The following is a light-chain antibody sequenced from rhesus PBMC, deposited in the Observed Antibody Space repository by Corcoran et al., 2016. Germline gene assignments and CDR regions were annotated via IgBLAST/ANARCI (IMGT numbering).Light chain of an antibody. V-gene: IGKV1S8*01. CDR2: AAS. CDR1: QNIHSN. J-gene: IGKJ4*01. CDR3: HHFCDNPLT. Sequence: DIQMTQSPSALSASVGDRVTIPCRASQNIHSNLAWYQQKPGKGPKLLVYAASSLQTGIPSRVSGGGSWTDFTLTISRLQPEDSAAYYSHHFCDNPLTFDGGTKVDLK.